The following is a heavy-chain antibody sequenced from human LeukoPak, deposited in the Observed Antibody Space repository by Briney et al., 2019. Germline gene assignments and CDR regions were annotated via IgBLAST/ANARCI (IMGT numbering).Heavy chain of an antibody. CDR2: INHSGST. J-gene: IGHJ4*02. V-gene: IGHV4-34*01. CDR3: ARGRHIRLDYYDIAYYFDY. D-gene: IGHD3-22*01. CDR1: GGSFSGYY. Sequence: PSETLSLTCAVYGGSFSGYYWSWIRQPPGKGLEWIGEINHSGSTNYNPSLKSRVTISVDTSKNQFSLKLSSVTAADTAVYYCARGRHIRLDYYDIAYYFDYWGQGTLVTVSS.